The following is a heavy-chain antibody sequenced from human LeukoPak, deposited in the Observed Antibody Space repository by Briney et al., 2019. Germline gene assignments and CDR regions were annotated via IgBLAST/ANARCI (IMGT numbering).Heavy chain of an antibody. CDR3: ARETEPDYYGMDV. Sequence: GGSLRLSCAASGFTFSSYSMTWVRQAPGKGLEWVSSISSSSSYIYYADSVKGRFTISRDNAKNSLYLQMNSLRAEDTAVYYCARETEPDYYGMDVWGQGTTVTVSS. J-gene: IGHJ6*02. CDR2: ISSSSSYI. CDR1: GFTFSSYS. V-gene: IGHV3-21*01.